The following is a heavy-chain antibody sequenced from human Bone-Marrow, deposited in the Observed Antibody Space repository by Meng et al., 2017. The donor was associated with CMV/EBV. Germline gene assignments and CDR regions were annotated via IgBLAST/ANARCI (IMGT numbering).Heavy chain of an antibody. CDR1: GYTFTSYY. CDR3: ARVRIFGVVTHVAV. Sequence: ASVKVSCKASGYTFTSYYIHWVRQATGQGLEWMGWMNPNSGNTGYAQKFQGRATMTRNTSISTAYMELSSLRSEDTAVYYCARVRIFGVVTHVAVWGQGPTVTVSS. V-gene: IGHV1-8*01. J-gene: IGHJ6*02. CDR2: MNPNSGNT. D-gene: IGHD3-3*01.